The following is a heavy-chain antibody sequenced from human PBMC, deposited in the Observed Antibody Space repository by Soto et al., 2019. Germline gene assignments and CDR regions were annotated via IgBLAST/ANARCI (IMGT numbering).Heavy chain of an antibody. J-gene: IGHJ4*02. CDR2: IYYSGST. V-gene: IGHV4-39*01. CDR3: ASSRMGGDSNSPNFDY. Sequence: SETLSLTCPFSGCSISSSSYYWGWIRQPPGKGLEWIGSIYYSGSTYYNPSLKSRVTISVDTSKNQFSLKLSSVTATDTAVYYCASSRMGGDSNSPNFDYWGQGTLVTVSS. CDR1: GCSISSSSYY. D-gene: IGHD4-17*01.